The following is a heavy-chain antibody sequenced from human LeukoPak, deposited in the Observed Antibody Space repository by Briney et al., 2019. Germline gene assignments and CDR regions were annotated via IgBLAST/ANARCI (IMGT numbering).Heavy chain of an antibody. CDR1: GFIVSSNY. D-gene: IGHD2-21*01. Sequence: PGGSLRLSCAASGFIVSSNYMSWVRQAPGKGLEWVSILYSAGSTYYADSVWGRFTISRDISKNTVCLQMNSLRVEDTAVYYCASGGMGARKYYSDPFHYWGQGTLVTVSS. J-gene: IGHJ4*02. V-gene: IGHV3-53*01. CDR2: LYSAGST. CDR3: ASGGMGARKYYSDPFHY.